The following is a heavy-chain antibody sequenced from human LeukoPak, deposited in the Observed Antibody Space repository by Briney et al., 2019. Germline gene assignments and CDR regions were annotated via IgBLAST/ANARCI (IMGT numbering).Heavy chain of an antibody. Sequence: GGSLRLSCAASGFTFSSYEMNWVRQAPGKGLEWVSYISSSGSTIYYADSVKGRFTISRDNAKNSLYLQMNSLRAEDTAVYYCARGDYYDSSGYFDWGQGTLVTVSS. J-gene: IGHJ4*02. CDR3: ARGDYYDSSGYFD. CDR1: GFTFSSYE. CDR2: ISSSGSTI. V-gene: IGHV3-48*03. D-gene: IGHD3-22*01.